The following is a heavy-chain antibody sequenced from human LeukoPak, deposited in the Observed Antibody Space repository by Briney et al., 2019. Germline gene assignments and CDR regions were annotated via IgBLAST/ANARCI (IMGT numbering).Heavy chain of an antibody. V-gene: IGHV4-59*08. CDR3: ARGPYSYDSSGAFDI. D-gene: IGHD3-22*01. CDR1: GGSISSYF. CDR2: IYYSGST. J-gene: IGHJ3*02. Sequence: SETLSLTCTVSGGSISSYFWSWIRQPPGKGLQWIGYIYYSGSTNYNPSLKSRVTISVDTSKNQFSLKLSSVTAADTAVYFCARGPYSYDSSGAFDIWGQGTMVTVSS.